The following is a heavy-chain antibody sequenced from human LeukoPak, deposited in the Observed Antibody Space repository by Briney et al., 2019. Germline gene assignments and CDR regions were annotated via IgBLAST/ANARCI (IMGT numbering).Heavy chain of an antibody. CDR3: AKGGSGSFVVATIFDY. CDR2: IRYDGGNK. J-gene: IGHJ4*02. V-gene: IGHV3-30*02. CDR1: GFTFSNYS. Sequence: PGGSLRLSCAPCGFTFSNYSLQWVRQAPGKGLEWVAFIRYDGGNKYYTDSVKGRFTLSRDNSKNTLYLQMNSLRAEDTAVYYCAKGGSGSFVVATIFDYWGQGTLVTVSS. D-gene: IGHD2-15*01.